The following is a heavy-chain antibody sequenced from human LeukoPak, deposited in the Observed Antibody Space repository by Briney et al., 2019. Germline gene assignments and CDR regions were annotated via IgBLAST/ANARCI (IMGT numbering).Heavy chain of an antibody. CDR3: ARRRYYDSTGYFE. D-gene: IGHD3-22*01. J-gene: IGHJ1*01. V-gene: IGHV4-34*01. CDR1: GGSFSGYY. CDR2: INHSGST. Sequence: TSETLSLTCAVYGGSFSGYYWSWIRQPPGKGLEWIGEINHSGSTNYNPSLKSRVFISIDTSKNYFSLNLNFVTAADTAVYYCARRRYYDSTGYFEWGRGSLVTVSS.